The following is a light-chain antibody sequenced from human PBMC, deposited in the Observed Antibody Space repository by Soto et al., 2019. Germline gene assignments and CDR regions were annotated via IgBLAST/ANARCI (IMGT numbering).Light chain of an antibody. V-gene: IGKV3-15*01. Sequence: EIVMTQSPPTLSVSPGERATLSCRASQSISSNLAWYQQKPGQAPRLLIYRASTRAAGIPARFSGSGSGTEFTLTISSLQSEDFAVYYCQQYNNWPPWTFGQGTKVEIK. CDR2: RAS. CDR1: QSISSN. CDR3: QQYNNWPPWT. J-gene: IGKJ1*01.